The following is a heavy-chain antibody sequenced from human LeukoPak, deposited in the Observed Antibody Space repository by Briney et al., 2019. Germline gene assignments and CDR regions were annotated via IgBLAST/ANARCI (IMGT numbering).Heavy chain of an antibody. CDR3: ARGYSYGSSDY. Sequence: ASVKVSCKASGYTFTSYDINWVRQATGQGLEWMGIINPSGGSTSYAQKFQGRVTMTRDTSTSTVYMELSGLRSEDTAVYYCARGYSYGSSDYWGQGTLVTVSS. J-gene: IGHJ4*02. CDR1: GYTFTSYD. CDR2: INPSGGST. D-gene: IGHD5-18*01. V-gene: IGHV1-46*01.